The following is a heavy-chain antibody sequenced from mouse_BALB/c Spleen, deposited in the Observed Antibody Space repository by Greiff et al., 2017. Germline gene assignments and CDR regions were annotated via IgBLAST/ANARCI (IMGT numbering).Heavy chain of an antibody. CDR2: IYPSDSYT. V-gene: IGHV1-69*02. J-gene: IGHJ4*01. D-gene: IGHD1-1*01. CDR1: GYTFTSYW. Sequence: QVQLQQPGAELVRPGASVKLSCKASGYTFTSYWINWVKQRPGQGLEWIGNIYPSDSYTNYNQKFKDKATLTVDKSSSTAYIQLSSLTSEDSAVYYCARGLYGGNAMDYWGQGTSVTVSS. CDR3: ARGLYGGNAMDY.